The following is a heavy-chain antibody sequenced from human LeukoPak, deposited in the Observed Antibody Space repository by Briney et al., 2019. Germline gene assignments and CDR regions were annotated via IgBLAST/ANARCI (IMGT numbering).Heavy chain of an antibody. CDR3: ARVAPLGYDFWSGYTLPHAFDI. CDR2: IYYSGST. CDR1: GGSFSGYY. J-gene: IGHJ3*02. V-gene: IGHV4-34*01. Sequence: SETLSLTCAVYGGSFSGYYWSWIRQPPGKGLEWVGSIYYSGSTYYNPSLKSRVTISVDTSKNQFSLKLSSVTAADTAVYYCARVAPLGYDFWSGYTLPHAFDIWGQGTMVTVSS. D-gene: IGHD3-3*01.